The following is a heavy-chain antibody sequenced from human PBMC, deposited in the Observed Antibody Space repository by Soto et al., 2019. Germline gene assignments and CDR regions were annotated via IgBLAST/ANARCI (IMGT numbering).Heavy chain of an antibody. CDR3: ARARVYATGPLDF. CDR1: GFTFTSYT. Sequence: GGSLRLSCAASGFTFTSYTMNWVRQAPGKGLEWVSSISRSSDYIYYADSMKGRVTISRDNAKNSLFLDMNSLTGEDTAVYYCARARVYATGPLDFWGQGTLVTVSS. D-gene: IGHD6-13*01. V-gene: IGHV3-21*06. J-gene: IGHJ4*02. CDR2: ISRSSDYI.